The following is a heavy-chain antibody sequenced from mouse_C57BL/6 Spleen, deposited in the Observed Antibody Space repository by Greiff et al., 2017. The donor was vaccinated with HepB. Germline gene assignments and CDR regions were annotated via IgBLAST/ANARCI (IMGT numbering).Heavy chain of an antibody. CDR2: IYPRSGNT. Sequence: VKLMESGAELARPGASVKLSCKASGYTFTSYGISWVKQRTGQGLEWIGEIYPRSGNTYYNEKFKGKATLTADKSSSTAYMELRSLTSEDSAVYFCARGPDYDRYFDVWGTGTTVTVSS. J-gene: IGHJ1*03. CDR1: GYTFTSYG. V-gene: IGHV1-81*01. D-gene: IGHD2-4*01. CDR3: ARGPDYDRYFDV.